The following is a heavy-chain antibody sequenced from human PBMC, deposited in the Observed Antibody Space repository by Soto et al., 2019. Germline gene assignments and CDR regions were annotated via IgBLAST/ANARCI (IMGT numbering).Heavy chain of an antibody. CDR1: GFTFSSYA. V-gene: IGHV3-23*01. CDR3: ARYIPGVRYYGMDV. J-gene: IGHJ6*02. CDR2: IGESGTPT. Sequence: EVQVLESGGGLVQPGGSLRLSCAASGFTFSSYAMKWVRQAPGKGLEWVSLIGESGTPTYYADYVKGRFTISRDNSGNTLFLEMYSLSAEDTAVYYCARYIPGVRYYGMDVWGQGTTVTVSS. D-gene: IGHD5-18*01.